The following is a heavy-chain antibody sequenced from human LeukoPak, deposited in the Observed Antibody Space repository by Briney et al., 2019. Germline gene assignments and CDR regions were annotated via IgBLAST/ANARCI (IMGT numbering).Heavy chain of an antibody. J-gene: IGHJ4*02. CDR1: GGTFSSYA. Sequence: ASLKVSCKASGGTFSSYAISWVRQAPGQGLEWMGWINPNSGGTNYAQKFQGRVTMTRDTSISTAYMELSRLRSDDTAVYYCARDETGDIPDYWGQGTLVTVSS. CDR3: ARDETGDIPDY. V-gene: IGHV1-2*02. CDR2: INPNSGGT. D-gene: IGHD7-27*01.